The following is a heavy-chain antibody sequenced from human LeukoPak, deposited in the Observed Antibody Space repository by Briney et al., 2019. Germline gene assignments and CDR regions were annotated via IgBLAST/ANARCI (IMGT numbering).Heavy chain of an antibody. V-gene: IGHV3-7*01. D-gene: IGHD3-9*01. CDR3: ASFDSSTGYLDY. CDR1: GFTFDDYG. Sequence: AGGSLRLSCAASGFTFDDYGMTWVRQAPGKGLEWVANIKQDGGQKYYVDSVKGRFTISRDTAKNSLYLQMNSLRAEDTAIYYCASFDSSTGYLDYWGQGTLVTVSS. J-gene: IGHJ4*02. CDR2: IKQDGGQK.